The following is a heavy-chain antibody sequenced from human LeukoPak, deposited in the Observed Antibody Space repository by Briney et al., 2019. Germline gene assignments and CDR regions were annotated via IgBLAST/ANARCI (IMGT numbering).Heavy chain of an antibody. D-gene: IGHD6-19*01. Sequence: ASVKVSCKASGGTFSSYAISWVRQATGQGLEWMGWMNPNSGNTGYAQKFQGRVTMTRNTSISTAYMELSSLRSEDTAVYYCARGASSGWYGNFDYWGQGTLVTVSS. V-gene: IGHV1-8*02. CDR1: GGTFSSYA. CDR2: MNPNSGNT. J-gene: IGHJ4*02. CDR3: ARGASSGWYGNFDY.